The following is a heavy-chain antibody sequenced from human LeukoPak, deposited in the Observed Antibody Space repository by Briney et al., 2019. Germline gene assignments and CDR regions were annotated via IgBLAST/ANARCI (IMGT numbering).Heavy chain of an antibody. CDR2: IYTRGST. CDR3: ARGRYCSADICSGGDAFDN. Sequence: PSETLSLTCTVSGGSINNYYWSWIRQPAGKGLEWIGRIYTRGSTNYNPSLTSRVTMSVDTSKNQYSLKLSSVTAADTAVYYCARGRYCSADICSGGDAFDNWGQGTMVSVSS. V-gene: IGHV4-4*07. J-gene: IGHJ3*02. D-gene: IGHD2-15*01. CDR1: GGSINNYY.